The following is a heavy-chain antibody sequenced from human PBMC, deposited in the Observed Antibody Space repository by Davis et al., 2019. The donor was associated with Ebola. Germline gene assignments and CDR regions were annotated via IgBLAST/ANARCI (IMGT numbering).Heavy chain of an antibody. J-gene: IGHJ2*01. CDR2: ISYDGSNK. CDR1: GFTFSSYG. Sequence: PGGSLRLSCAASGFTFSSYGMHWVRQAPGKGLEWVAVISYDGSNKYYADSVKGRFTISRDNSKNTLYLQMNSLRAEDTAVYYCARDPGRYSGSYGYWYFDLWGRGTLVTVSS. V-gene: IGHV3-30*03. D-gene: IGHD1-26*01. CDR3: ARDPGRYSGSYGYWYFDL.